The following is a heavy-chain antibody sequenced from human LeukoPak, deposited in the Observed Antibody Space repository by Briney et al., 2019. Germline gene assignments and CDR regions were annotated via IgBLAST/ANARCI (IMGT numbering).Heavy chain of an antibody. CDR3: VTEDSGYDQSAFDY. CDR2: ISGSGGST. V-gene: IGHV3-23*01. Sequence: GGSLRLSCAASGFTFSSYAMSWVRQAPGKGLEWVSAISGSGGSTYYADSVKGRFTISRDNSKNTLYLQMNSLRAEDTAVYYCVTEDSGYDQSAFDYWGQGTLVTVSS. D-gene: IGHD5-12*01. CDR1: GFTFSSYA. J-gene: IGHJ4*02.